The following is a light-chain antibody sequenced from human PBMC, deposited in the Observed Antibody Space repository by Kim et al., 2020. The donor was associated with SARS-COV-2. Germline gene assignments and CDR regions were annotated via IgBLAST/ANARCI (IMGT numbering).Light chain of an antibody. CDR1: KLGDKY. V-gene: IGLV3-1*01. J-gene: IGLJ1*01. CDR3: QAWDSSSYV. CDR2: RDN. Sequence: ESPGKTASITCAGDKLGDKYASWYQQKPGQSPVVVIYRDNRRPAGIPERFSGSNSGNTATLTISGTQAMDEADYYCQAWDSSSYVFGTGTKVTVL.